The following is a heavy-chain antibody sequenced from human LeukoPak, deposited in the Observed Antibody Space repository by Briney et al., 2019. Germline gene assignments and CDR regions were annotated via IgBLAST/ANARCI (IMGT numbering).Heavy chain of an antibody. CDR3: ASMRRSSSWYQPHLFDY. Sequence: SVKVSCKASGGTFSSYAISWVRQAPGQGLEWMGRIIPIFGTANYAQKFQGRVTITTDESTSTAYMELSSLRSEDTAVYYCASMRRSSSWYQPHLFDYWGQGTLVTVSS. CDR2: IIPIFGTA. D-gene: IGHD6-13*01. J-gene: IGHJ4*02. V-gene: IGHV1-69*05. CDR1: GGTFSSYA.